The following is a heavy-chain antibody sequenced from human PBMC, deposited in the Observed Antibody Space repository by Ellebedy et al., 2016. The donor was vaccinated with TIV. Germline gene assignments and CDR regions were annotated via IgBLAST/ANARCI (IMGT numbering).Heavy chain of an antibody. V-gene: IGHV3-23*01. CDR3: ASQYLPGDENTDTYGMDV. Sequence: GGSLRLXXAASGFTFSSYAMSWVRQAPGKGLEWVSAISGSGGSTYYADSVKGRFTISRDNSKNTLYLQMNSLRAEDTAVYYCASQYLPGDENTDTYGMDVWGQGTTVTVSS. CDR2: ISGSGGST. J-gene: IGHJ6*02. D-gene: IGHD1-26*01. CDR1: GFTFSSYA.